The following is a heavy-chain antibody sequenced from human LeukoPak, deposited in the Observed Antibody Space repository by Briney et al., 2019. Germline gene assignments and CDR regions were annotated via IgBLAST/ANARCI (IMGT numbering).Heavy chain of an antibody. Sequence: GGSLRLSCAASRFTVSSNYMSWVRQAPGKGLRWVSVIYSGGSTYYADSVKGRFAISRDNSKNTLYLQMNSLRVEDTAVYYCTRVSTLAYCGGDCYSDYWGQGTLVTVSS. D-gene: IGHD2-21*02. J-gene: IGHJ4*02. CDR3: TRVSTLAYCGGDCYSDY. CDR2: IYSGGST. CDR1: RFTVSSNY. V-gene: IGHV3-53*01.